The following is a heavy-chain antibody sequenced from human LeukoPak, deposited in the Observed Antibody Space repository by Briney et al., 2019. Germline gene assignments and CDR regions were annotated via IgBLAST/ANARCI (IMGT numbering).Heavy chain of an antibody. Sequence: PGGALRLSCAACGFTFSRYSMNWVRQAPGKALEGVSDVSGSSSTIYDAEPVKGRFTIYRDNAKNSLYLEMNSLRAEDTAVYYCARTCYDFWSGYYSHEGNPFDYWGQGTLVTVSS. V-gene: IGHV3-48*01. J-gene: IGHJ4*02. CDR3: ARTCYDFWSGYYSHEGNPFDY. CDR1: GFTFSRYS. CDR2: VSGSSSTI. D-gene: IGHD3-3*01.